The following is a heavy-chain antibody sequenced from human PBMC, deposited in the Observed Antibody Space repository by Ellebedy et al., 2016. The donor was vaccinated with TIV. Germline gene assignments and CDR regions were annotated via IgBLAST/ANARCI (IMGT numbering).Heavy chain of an antibody. CDR2: VYPGDSDT. CDR1: GYSFTSCW. CDR3: ARQAHDSYGLP. Sequence: GESLKISCKGSGYSFTSCWIGWVRQMPGKGLEWMGIVYPGDSDTRYSPAFQGQVTISADKSISTAYLQWDSLKASDTAMYYCARQAHDSYGLPWGQGTLVTVSS. V-gene: IGHV5-51*01. J-gene: IGHJ5*02. D-gene: IGHD4-17*01.